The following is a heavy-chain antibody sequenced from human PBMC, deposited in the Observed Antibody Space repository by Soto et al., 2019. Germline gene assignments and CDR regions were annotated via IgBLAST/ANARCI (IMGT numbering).Heavy chain of an antibody. CDR1: CYSISSGYY. CDR2: IYHSGST. Sequence: SETLSLTCAVSCYSISSGYYWGWIRQPPGKGLEWIGSIYHSGSTYYNPSLKSRVTISVDTSKNQFSLKLSSVTAADTAVYYCARSGYSSSWDHFDYWGQGTLVTVSS. V-gene: IGHV4-38-2*01. CDR3: ARSGYSSSWDHFDY. D-gene: IGHD6-13*01. J-gene: IGHJ4*02.